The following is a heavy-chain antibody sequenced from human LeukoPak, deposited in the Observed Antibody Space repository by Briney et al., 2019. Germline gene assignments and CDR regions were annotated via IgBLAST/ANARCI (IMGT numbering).Heavy chain of an antibody. CDR1: GFTFNNYW. D-gene: IGHD2-15*01. V-gene: IGHV3-74*01. CDR3: ARDPDIPGPYYYYYGMDV. J-gene: IGHJ6*02. CDR2: INTDGSST. Sequence: PGGSLRLSCAASGFTFNNYWMHWVRQDPGKGLVWVSRINTDGSSTNYADSVKGRFTISRDNAKNSLYLQMNSLRAEDTAVYYCARDPDIPGPYYYYYGMDVWGQGTTVTVSS.